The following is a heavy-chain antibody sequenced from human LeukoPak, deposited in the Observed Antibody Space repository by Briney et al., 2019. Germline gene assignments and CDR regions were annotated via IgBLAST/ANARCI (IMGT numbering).Heavy chain of an antibody. V-gene: IGHV4-39*01. CDR1: GGSIRSSSYY. D-gene: IGHD2-8*02. Sequence: SETLSLTCTVSGGSIRSSSYYWGWVRQPPGKGLAWIGSMYYSGSTYYNPSLKSRVTISVDTSKNQFSLKLSSVTAADTAVYYCARSERERIVLVVYAYFDYWGQGTLVTVSS. J-gene: IGHJ4*02. CDR3: ARSERERIVLVVYAYFDY. CDR2: MYYSGST.